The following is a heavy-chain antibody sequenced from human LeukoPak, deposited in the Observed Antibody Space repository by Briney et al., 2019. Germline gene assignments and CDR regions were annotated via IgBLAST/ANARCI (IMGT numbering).Heavy chain of an antibody. CDR2: ISWNSGSI. CDR1: GFTFSKFW. D-gene: IGHD6-13*01. V-gene: IGHV3-9*01. J-gene: IGHJ3*02. Sequence: GGSLRLSCVASGFTFSKFWMSWVRQAPGKGLEWVSGISWNSGSIGYADSVKGRFTISRDNAKNSLYLQMNSLRAEDTALYYCAKAQAAAGMRGAFDIWGQGTIVTVSS. CDR3: AKAQAAAGMRGAFDI.